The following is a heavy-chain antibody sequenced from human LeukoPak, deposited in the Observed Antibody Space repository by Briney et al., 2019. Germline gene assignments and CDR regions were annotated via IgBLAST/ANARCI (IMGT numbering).Heavy chain of an antibody. CDR1: GGTFSSYA. CDR3: ARGRGYSSGWYLDY. J-gene: IGHJ4*02. Sequence: SVKVSCKASGGTFSSYAISWVRQAPGQGLEWMGEIIPIFGTANYAQKFQGRVTITTDESTSTAYMELSSLRSEDTAVYYCARGRGYSSGWYLDYWGQGTLVTVSS. V-gene: IGHV1-69*05. D-gene: IGHD6-19*01. CDR2: IIPIFGTA.